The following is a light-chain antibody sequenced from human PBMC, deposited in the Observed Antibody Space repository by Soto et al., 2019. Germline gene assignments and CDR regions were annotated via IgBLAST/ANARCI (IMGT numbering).Light chain of an antibody. Sequence: EIVLTQSPATLSSFPGDRVTLSCRASQYINTRLAWYQHRPGQSPRLLIYQTSRRATGIPDRFSGSGSGTDFTLTISRLEPEDFAVYYCQQYGTFGQGTKVDIK. V-gene: IGKV3D-20*02. CDR3: QQYGT. J-gene: IGKJ1*01. CDR2: QTS. CDR1: QYINTR.